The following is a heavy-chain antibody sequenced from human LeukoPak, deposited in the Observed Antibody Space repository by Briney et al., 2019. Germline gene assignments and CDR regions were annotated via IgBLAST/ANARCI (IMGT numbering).Heavy chain of an antibody. D-gene: IGHD6-13*01. V-gene: IGHV1-2*02. CDR3: AKGGSSWWAAYYYYYYMDV. CDR2: INPNSGGT. CDR1: GYAFTGYY. J-gene: IGHJ6*03. Sequence: EASVKVSCKASGYAFTGYYMHWVRQAPGQGLEWMGWINPNSGGTNYAQTFQGRATMTRDTSISTAYMELSRLRSDDTAVYYCAKGGSSWWAAYYYYYYMDVWGKGTTVTISS.